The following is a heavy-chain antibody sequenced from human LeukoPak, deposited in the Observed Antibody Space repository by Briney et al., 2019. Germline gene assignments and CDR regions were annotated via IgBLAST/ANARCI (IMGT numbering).Heavy chain of an antibody. CDR2: ISAYNGNT. CDR3: ARVCSSGWYGFYPDEVDY. V-gene: IGHV1-18*01. CDR1: GYTFTSYG. D-gene: IGHD6-19*01. J-gene: IGHJ4*02. Sequence: ASVKVSCKASGYTFTSYGISWVRQAPGQGLEWMGWISAYNGNTNYAQKLQGRVTMTTDTSTSTAYMELRSLRSDDTAVYYCARVCSSGWYGFYPDEVDYWGQGTLVTVSS.